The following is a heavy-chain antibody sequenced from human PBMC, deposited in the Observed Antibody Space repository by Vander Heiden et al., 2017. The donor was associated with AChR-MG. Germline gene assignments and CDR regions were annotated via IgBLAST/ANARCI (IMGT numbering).Heavy chain of an antibody. Sequence: EVQLLESGGGLIQPGGSLRLSCLGSGFQFSRFALSGVRQAPGKGLEWISAISGSGSKTHYADSVKGRFTISRDNSKSTVYVELNNVRADDTARYYCAGSIVTDKCAGDDCFYEYDTWGQGTMVLVSS. CDR3: AGSIVTDKCAGDDCFYEYDT. D-gene: IGHD2-21*02. CDR1: GFQFSRFA. CDR2: ISGSGSKT. V-gene: IGHV3-23*01. J-gene: IGHJ3*01.